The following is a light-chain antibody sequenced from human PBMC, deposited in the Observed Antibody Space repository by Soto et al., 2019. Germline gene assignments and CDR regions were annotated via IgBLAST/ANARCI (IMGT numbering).Light chain of an antibody. CDR2: AAS. V-gene: IGKV1-39*01. CDR1: QSISSH. CDR3: QQSSSAPLT. Sequence: DIQMTQSPSSLSASVGDRVTITCRASQSISSHLNWYQQKPGKAPNLLIYAASSLQSGVPSRFSGSGSGTDFTLTISSLHPEDFATYYCQQSSSAPLTFGGGTKVEIK. J-gene: IGKJ4*01.